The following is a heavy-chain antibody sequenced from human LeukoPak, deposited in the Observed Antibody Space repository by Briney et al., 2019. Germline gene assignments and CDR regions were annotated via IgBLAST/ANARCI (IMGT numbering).Heavy chain of an antibody. J-gene: IGHJ6*03. CDR3: ARDVKQAVDYSSSPGPSLYYYYYMDV. Sequence: PGGSLRLSCAASGFTFSSYSMNWVRQAPGKGLEWVSYISSSSSTIYYADSVKGRFTISRDNAKNSLYLQMNSLRAEDTAVYYCARDVKQAVDYSSSPGPSLYYYYYMDVWGKGTTVTVSS. CDR1: GFTFSSYS. V-gene: IGHV3-48*04. D-gene: IGHD6-13*01. CDR2: ISSSSSTI.